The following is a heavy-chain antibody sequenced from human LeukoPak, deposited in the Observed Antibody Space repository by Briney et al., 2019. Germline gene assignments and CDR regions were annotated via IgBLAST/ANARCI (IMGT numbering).Heavy chain of an antibody. D-gene: IGHD6-13*01. CDR1: GGSFSGYY. CDR3: ARGTDDQAAAGLVLDY. J-gene: IGHJ4*02. CDR2: INHSGST. Sequence: SETLSLTCAVYGGSFSGYYWSWIRQPPGKGLEWIGEINHSGSTNYNPSLKSRVTISVDTSKNQFSLKLSSVTAADTAVYYCARGTDDQAAAGLVLDYWGQGTLVTVSS. V-gene: IGHV4-34*01.